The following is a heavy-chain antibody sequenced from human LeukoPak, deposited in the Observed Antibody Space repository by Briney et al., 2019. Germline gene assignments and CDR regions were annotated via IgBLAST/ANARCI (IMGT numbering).Heavy chain of an antibody. V-gene: IGHV3-7*01. CDR3: ASKTDYYGSGSYGY. CDR1: GFTFSSYW. D-gene: IGHD3-10*01. Sequence: GGSLRLSCAASGFTFSSYWMSWVRQAPGKGLEWVANIKQDGSEKYYVDSVKGRFTISRDNAKNSLYLQMNSLRAEDTAVFYCASKTDYYGSGSYGYWGQGTLVTVSS. J-gene: IGHJ4*02. CDR2: IKQDGSEK.